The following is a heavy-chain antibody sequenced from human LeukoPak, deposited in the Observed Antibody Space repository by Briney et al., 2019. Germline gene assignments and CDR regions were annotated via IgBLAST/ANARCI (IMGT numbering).Heavy chain of an antibody. CDR3: ARHKQYYYDSRQIYWYFDL. D-gene: IGHD3-22*01. V-gene: IGHV4-59*08. CDR1: GGSISSYY. Sequence: PSETLSLTCTVSGGSISSYYWSWIRQPPGQGLEWIGYIYYSGSTNYNPSLKSRVTISVDTSKNQFSLKLSSVTAADTAVYYCARHKQYYYDSRQIYWYFDLWGRGTLVTVSS. CDR2: IYYSGST. J-gene: IGHJ2*01.